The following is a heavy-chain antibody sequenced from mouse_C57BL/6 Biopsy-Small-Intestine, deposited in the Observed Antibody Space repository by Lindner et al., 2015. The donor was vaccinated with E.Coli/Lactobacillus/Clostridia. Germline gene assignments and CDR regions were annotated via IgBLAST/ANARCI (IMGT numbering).Heavy chain of an antibody. Sequence: VQLQESGPELGKPGASVRMSCKASGYTFTSYVVHWVKQRPGQGLEWIGYINPFNDGTKYNEKFKGKATLTSDKSSSTAYMEFSSLTSEDSAIYYCVREGAYYSNPFAYWGQGTLVTVSA. V-gene: IGHV1-14*01. CDR2: INPFNDGT. J-gene: IGHJ3*01. D-gene: IGHD2-5*01. CDR3: VREGAYYSNPFAY. CDR1: GYTFTSYV.